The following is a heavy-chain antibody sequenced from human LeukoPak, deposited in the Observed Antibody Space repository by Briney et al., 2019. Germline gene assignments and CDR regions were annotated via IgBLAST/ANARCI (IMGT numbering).Heavy chain of an antibody. D-gene: IGHD3-10*02. Sequence: PSETLSLTCTVSGYSISSGYYWGWIRQPPGKGLEWIGSIYHSGSTYYNPSLMSRVTISVDTSKNQFSLKLSSVTAADTAVYYCARSVRGVFDYWGQGTLVTVSS. V-gene: IGHV4-38-2*02. CDR1: GYSISSGYY. CDR3: ARSVRGVFDY. CDR2: IYHSGST. J-gene: IGHJ4*02.